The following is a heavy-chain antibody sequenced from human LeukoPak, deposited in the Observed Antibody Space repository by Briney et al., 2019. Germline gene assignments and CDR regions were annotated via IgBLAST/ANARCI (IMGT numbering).Heavy chain of an antibody. J-gene: IGHJ4*02. D-gene: IGHD6-6*01. CDR1: GGSISISY. Sequence: SETLSLTCTVSGGSISISYWSWIRQPPGKGLEWIGYIYYDGNTNYNPSLKSRVTISVDTSKNQVSLKLSSVTAADTAVYYCASLYSSSSGSLDYWGQGTLVTVSS. V-gene: IGHV4-59*08. CDR3: ASLYSSSSGSLDY. CDR2: IYYDGNT.